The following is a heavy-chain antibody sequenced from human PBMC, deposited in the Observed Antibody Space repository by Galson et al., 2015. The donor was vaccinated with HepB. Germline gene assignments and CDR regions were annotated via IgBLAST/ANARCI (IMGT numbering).Heavy chain of an antibody. CDR3: ARVRGNGDYDGRYIYYGMDV. Sequence: SETLSLTCTVTGDSINSHFWSWIRQPPGKGLEWIGYIHYSGNTDYNPSLKSRVTISLDTSKSQFSLKLSSVTAADTAVYYCARVRGNGDYDGRYIYYGMDVWGQGTAVTVSS. CDR2: IHYSGNT. V-gene: IGHV4-59*11. J-gene: IGHJ6*02. D-gene: IGHD4-17*01. CDR1: GDSINSHF.